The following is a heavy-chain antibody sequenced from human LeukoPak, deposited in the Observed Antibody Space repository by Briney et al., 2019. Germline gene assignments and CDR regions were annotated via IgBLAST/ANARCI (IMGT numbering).Heavy chain of an antibody. V-gene: IGHV3-33*01. CDR3: ARGSLWLRARDGMDV. CDR2: IWYDGSNE. Sequence: GGSLRLSCAASGFTFNSYGMHWVRQAPGKGLEWVAVIWYDGSNEYYADSVKGRFSISRDNSKNTLYLQTNSLRAEDTAVYYCARGSLWLRARDGMDVWGQGTTVTVSS. D-gene: IGHD5-12*01. J-gene: IGHJ6*02. CDR1: GFTFNSYG.